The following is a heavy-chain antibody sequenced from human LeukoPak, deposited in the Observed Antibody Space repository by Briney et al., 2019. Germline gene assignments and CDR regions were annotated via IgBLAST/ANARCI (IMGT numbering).Heavy chain of an antibody. V-gene: IGHV4-39*01. D-gene: IGHD6-19*01. J-gene: IGHJ1*01. CDR2: IYYSRST. CDR3: ARHGRAVAGPKYFQH. Sequence: SETLSLTCTVSGGSISSSSYYWGWIRQPPGKGLEWIGSIYYSRSTYYNPSLKSRVTISVDTSKNQFSLKLSSVTAADTAVYYCARHGRAVAGPKYFQHWGQGTPVTVSS. CDR1: GGSISSSSYY.